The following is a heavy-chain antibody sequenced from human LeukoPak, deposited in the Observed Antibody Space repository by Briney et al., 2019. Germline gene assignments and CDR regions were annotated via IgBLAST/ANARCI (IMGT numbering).Heavy chain of an antibody. CDR2: IYPGDSDT. Sequence: GESLKISCKGSGYTFSSYWIGWVRQMPGKGLEWMGIIYPGDSDTRYSPSLQGQVTISVDTSIGTAYLQWSSLKASDTAIYYCARQNDFRLDYWGQGTLDTVSS. CDR3: ARQNDFRLDY. J-gene: IGHJ4*02. D-gene: IGHD3-3*01. CDR1: GYTFSSYW. V-gene: IGHV5-51*01.